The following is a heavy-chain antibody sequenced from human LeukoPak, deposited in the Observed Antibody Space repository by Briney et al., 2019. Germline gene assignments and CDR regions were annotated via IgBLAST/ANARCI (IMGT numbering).Heavy chain of an antibody. CDR3: ARDSYDIVGATTPFDY. V-gene: IGHV6-1*01. D-gene: IGHD1-26*01. CDR1: GDSVSSNSAA. Sequence: SQTLSLTCAISGDSVSSNSAAWNWIRQSPSRGLEWLGRTYYRSKWYNDYAVSVKSRITINPDTSKNQFSLQLNSVTPEDTAVYYCARDSYDIVGATTPFDYWGQGPLVTVSS. J-gene: IGHJ4*02. CDR2: TYYRSKWYN.